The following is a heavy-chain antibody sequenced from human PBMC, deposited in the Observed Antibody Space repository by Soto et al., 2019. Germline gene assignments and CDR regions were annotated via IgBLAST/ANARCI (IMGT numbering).Heavy chain of an antibody. Sequence: QVQLQESGPGLVKPSETLSLTCTVSGGSISSYYWSWIRQPPGKGLEWIGYIYYSGSTNYNPSLKSRVTISVDTSKNQFSLQLSSVTAVDPAVYYCARVRIAARPVVHRFDPWGQGTLVTVSS. J-gene: IGHJ5*02. CDR1: GGSISSYY. CDR3: ARVRIAARPVVHRFDP. CDR2: IYYSGST. V-gene: IGHV4-59*01. D-gene: IGHD6-6*01.